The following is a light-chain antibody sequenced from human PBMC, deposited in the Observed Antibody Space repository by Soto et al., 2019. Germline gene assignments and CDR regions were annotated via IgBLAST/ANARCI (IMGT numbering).Light chain of an antibody. V-gene: IGKV3-20*01. CDR3: QQYGSSPGT. CDR1: QSVSSSY. Sequence: IVLTQSPGTPSLSPRERATLSCRASQSVSSSYLAWYQQKPGQAPRLLIYGASSRATGIPDRFSGSGSGTDFTLTISRLEPEDFAVYYCQQYGSSPGTFGQGTKVDIK. CDR2: GAS. J-gene: IGKJ1*01.